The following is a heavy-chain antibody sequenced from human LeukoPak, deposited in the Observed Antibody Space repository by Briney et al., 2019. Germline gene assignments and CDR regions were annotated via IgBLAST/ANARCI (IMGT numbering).Heavy chain of an antibody. J-gene: IGHJ3*02. Sequence: PGGSLRLSCAASGFTASSNYISWVRQAQGKGLEWVSVIYSAGTTYYADSVKGRFTISRDNSKNTLYLQMNSLRVEDTAVYYCASQSTPVLPFDIWGQGTMVTVSS. CDR2: IYSAGTT. CDR3: ASQSTPVLPFDI. CDR1: GFTASSNY. V-gene: IGHV3-66*04.